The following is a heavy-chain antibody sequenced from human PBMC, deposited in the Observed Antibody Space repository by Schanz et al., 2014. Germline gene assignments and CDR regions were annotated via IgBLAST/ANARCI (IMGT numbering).Heavy chain of an antibody. Sequence: QVQVVQSGAEVKKPGASVKVSCKASGYTFTDYGVIWVRQAPGQGLEWMGRIIPILGIANYAQNFQGRVTITADKSTSTAYMELRNLRSDDTAVYYCTRGGYSYALSAFDIWGQGTMVTVSS. CDR3: TRGGYSYALSAFDI. CDR2: IIPILGIA. CDR1: GYTFTDYG. J-gene: IGHJ3*02. V-gene: IGHV1-69*04. D-gene: IGHD5-18*01.